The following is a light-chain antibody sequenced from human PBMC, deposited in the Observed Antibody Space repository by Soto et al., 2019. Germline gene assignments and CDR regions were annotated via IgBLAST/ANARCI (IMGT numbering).Light chain of an antibody. V-gene: IGKV1-5*01. CDR2: DAS. CDR1: QSISSW. CDR3: QQYNSYWT. Sequence: DIQMTQSPSTLSASVGDRVTITCRASQSISSWLAWYQQKPGKAPKLLIYDASSLESGVPSRFSGNGSGTEFTLTISSLQPDDFATYYCQQYNSYWTFGQGTTVDIK. J-gene: IGKJ1*01.